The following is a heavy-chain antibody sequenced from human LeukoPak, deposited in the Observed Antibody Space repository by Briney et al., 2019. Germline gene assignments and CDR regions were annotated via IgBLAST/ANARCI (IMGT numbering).Heavy chain of an antibody. CDR1: GFTFTNYS. CDR2: IWGTTI. J-gene: IGHJ4*02. V-gene: IGHV3-48*02. D-gene: IGHD2-21*01. Sequence: PGGSLRLSCAASGFTFTNYSMNWVRQAPGKGLEWLSYIWGTTIKYADSVKGRFTISRDSVKNSLYLQMNSLRDEDTALYYCARDHMYAFDHWGQGILVTVSP. CDR3: ARDHMYAFDH.